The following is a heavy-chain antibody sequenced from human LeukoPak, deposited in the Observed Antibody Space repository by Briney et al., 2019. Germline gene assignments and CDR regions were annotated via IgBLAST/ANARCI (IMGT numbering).Heavy chain of an antibody. CDR1: GFTFSSYW. Sequence: GSLRLSCAASGFTFSSYWMHWVRQAPGKGLVWVSRINSDGSTTTYADSVKGRFTISRDNAKNTLYLQMNSLRAEDTAVYYCAREWELQSAVDYWGQGTLVTVSS. V-gene: IGHV3-74*01. D-gene: IGHD1-26*01. CDR2: INSDGSTT. CDR3: AREWELQSAVDY. J-gene: IGHJ4*02.